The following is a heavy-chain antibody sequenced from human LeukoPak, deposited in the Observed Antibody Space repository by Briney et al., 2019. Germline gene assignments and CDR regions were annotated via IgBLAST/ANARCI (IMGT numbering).Heavy chain of an antibody. D-gene: IGHD4-23*01. CDR2: TSGSGGST. CDR1: GFTFSSYA. CDR3: ANGWLKNSLDGFDM. J-gene: IGHJ3*02. V-gene: IGHV3-23*01. Sequence: PGGSLRLSCAASGFTFSSYAMSWARQAPGKGLEWVSATSGSGGSTYYADSVKGRFTISRDNSKNTLYLQMNSLRAEDTAVYYCANGWLKNSLDGFDMWGQGTMVIVSS.